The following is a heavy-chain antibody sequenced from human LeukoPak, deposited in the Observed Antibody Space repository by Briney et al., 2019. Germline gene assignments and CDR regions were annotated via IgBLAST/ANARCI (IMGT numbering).Heavy chain of an antibody. CDR3: ARGCYDYVWGGYRYSRWFDP. J-gene: IGHJ5*02. D-gene: IGHD3-16*02. V-gene: IGHV3-7*01. CDR2: IKQDGSEK. Sequence: PGGSLRLSCAASGFTFSSYWMSWVRQAPGKGLEWVANIKQDGSEKYYVDSVKGRFTISRDNAKNSLYLQMNSLRAEDTAVYYCARGCYDYVWGGYRYSRWFDPWGQGTLVTVSS. CDR1: GFTFSSYW.